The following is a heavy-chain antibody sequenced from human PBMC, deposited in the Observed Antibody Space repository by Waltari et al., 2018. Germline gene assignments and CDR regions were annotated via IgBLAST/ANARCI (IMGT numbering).Heavy chain of an antibody. J-gene: IGHJ4*02. D-gene: IGHD2-2*01. V-gene: IGHV1-69*12. CDR1: GGTFSSYA. Sequence: QVQLVQSGAEVKKPGSSVKVSCKASGGTFSSYAISWVLQAPGQGLEWMGGIIPIVGTANYAQKFQGRVTITADESTSTAYMELSSLRSEDTAVYYCARGAGYQLLRGGYYFDYWGQGTLVTVSS. CDR3: ARGAGYQLLRGGYYFDY. CDR2: IIPIVGTA.